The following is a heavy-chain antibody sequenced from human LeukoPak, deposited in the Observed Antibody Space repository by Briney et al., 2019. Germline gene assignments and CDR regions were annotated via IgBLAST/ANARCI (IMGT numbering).Heavy chain of an antibody. Sequence: GGSLRLPWAASGFTFSSYSMNWVRQAPGKVLEWVSSISSSSSYIYYADSVKGRFTISRDNAKNSLYLQMNSLRAEDTAVYYCARGLRSTNWFDPWGQGTLVNVSS. CDR2: ISSSSSYI. V-gene: IGHV3-21*01. CDR1: GFTFSSYS. CDR3: ARGLRSTNWFDP. J-gene: IGHJ5*02.